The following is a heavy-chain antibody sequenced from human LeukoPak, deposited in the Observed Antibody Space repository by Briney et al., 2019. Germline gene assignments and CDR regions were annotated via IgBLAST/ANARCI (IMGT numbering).Heavy chain of an antibody. CDR1: GFTFSDYA. Sequence: PGGSLRLSCVASGFTFSDYAMNWVRQAPGKGLEWVSTFKTNSGQVYYPESVRGRFTISRDNSKNTVYLQMSSLRAEDTALYYCARSVPDYTRFDYWGQGALVTVSP. CDR3: ARSVPDYTRFDY. D-gene: IGHD4-11*01. J-gene: IGHJ4*02. V-gene: IGHV3-23*01. CDR2: FKTNSGQV.